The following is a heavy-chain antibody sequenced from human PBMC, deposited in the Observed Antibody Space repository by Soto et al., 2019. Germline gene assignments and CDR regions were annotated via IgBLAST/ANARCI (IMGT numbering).Heavy chain of an antibody. CDR1: GDTFSFYT. D-gene: IGHD3-10*01. CDR3: AASYGSGYRAFDY. CDR2: INPLVSMS. Sequence: QVQLVQSGTEVKKPGSSVKVSCKASGDTFSFYTINWVRQAPGLGLEWVGRINPLVSMSNYAQKFKGRVSMTADKSTSTAYMELRSLSSDDTAMYFCAASYGSGYRAFDYWGQGALVIVSS. J-gene: IGHJ4*02. V-gene: IGHV1-69*02.